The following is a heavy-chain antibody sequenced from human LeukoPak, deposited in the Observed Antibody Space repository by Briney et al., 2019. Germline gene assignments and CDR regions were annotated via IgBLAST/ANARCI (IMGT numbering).Heavy chain of an antibody. J-gene: IGHJ5*02. V-gene: IGHV4-59*08. D-gene: IGHD6-13*01. CDR1: GGSLSSYY. CDR2: IYTSGST. CDR3: ARHILQLVRGNWFDP. Sequence: SETLSLTCTVSGGSLSSYYWSWIRQPPGKGLEWIGYIYTSGSTNYNPSLKSRVTISVDTSKNQFSLKLSSVTAADTAVYYCARHILQLVRGNWFDPWGQGTLVTVSS.